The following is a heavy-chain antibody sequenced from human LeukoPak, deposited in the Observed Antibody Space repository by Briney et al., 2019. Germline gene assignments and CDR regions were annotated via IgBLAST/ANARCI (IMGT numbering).Heavy chain of an antibody. Sequence: AETLSLTCAVYGGSFSGYYWSWIRQPPGKGLEWIGEINHSGSTNYNPSLKSRVTISVDTSKNQFSLKLSSVTAADTAVYYCASNRRSPRRDGYNSWGQGTPVTVSS. CDR2: INHSGST. J-gene: IGHJ5*02. CDR1: GGSFSGYY. CDR3: ASNRRSPRRDGYNS. D-gene: IGHD5-24*01. V-gene: IGHV4-34*01.